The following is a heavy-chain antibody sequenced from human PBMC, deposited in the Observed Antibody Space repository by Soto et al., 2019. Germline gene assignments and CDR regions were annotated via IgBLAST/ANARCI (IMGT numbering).Heavy chain of an antibody. CDR2: INYDGTTT. CDR3: ARDTGCLSVGE. D-gene: IGHD3-10*01. J-gene: IGHJ4*02. V-gene: IGHV3-74*01. CDR1: GFTFSSFW. Sequence: EVQLVESGGGLVQPGGSLRLSCVTSGFTFSSFWMHWVRQVPGKGLVWVSRINYDGTTTNYADSVKGRVTISRDNAKSTLYLEMNRLRDDDTAVYHCARDTGCLSVGEGGQGTLVTVSS.